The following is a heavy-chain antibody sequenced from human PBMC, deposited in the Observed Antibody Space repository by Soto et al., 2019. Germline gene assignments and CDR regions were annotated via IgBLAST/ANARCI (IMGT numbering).Heavy chain of an antibody. J-gene: IGHJ5*02. CDR2: MNPNSGNA. Sequence: QVQLVQSGAEVKKPGASVKVSCKASGYSFISSDINWVRQATGQGLEWMGWMNPNSGNAGYAQKFQGRVTMTRNSSINTAYMELSGLTSDDTAVYYCTRGGVVRVVLRRFDPWGQGTLVTVSA. D-gene: IGHD3-10*01. CDR1: GYSFISSD. CDR3: TRGGVVRVVLRRFDP. V-gene: IGHV1-8*01.